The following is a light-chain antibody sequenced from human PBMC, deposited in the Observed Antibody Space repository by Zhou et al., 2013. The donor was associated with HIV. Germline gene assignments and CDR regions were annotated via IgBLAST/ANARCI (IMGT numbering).Light chain of an antibody. CDR3: MQGSYWYA. Sequence: DAVMTQSPLSLSVTLGQSASISCRSSQSLVFRDGNTYLNWFHQRPGQSPRRLIYKVSRRDSGVPDRFSGSGSGTDFTLKISGVEADDVGVYYCMQGSYWYAFGQGTKLEIK. CDR1: QSLVFRDGNTY. J-gene: IGKJ2*01. CDR2: KVS. V-gene: IGKV2-30*01.